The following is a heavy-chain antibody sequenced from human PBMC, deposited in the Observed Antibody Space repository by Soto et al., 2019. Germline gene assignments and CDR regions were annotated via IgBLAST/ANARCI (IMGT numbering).Heavy chain of an antibody. CDR1: GGSISSHY. D-gene: IGHD1-26*01. CDR2: IYYRGST. V-gene: IGHV4-59*11. Sequence: SETLSLTCTVSGGSISSHYWSWVRQAPGKGLEWIGHIYYRGSTSYNPSLRSRSTISVDTSNNQFSLKLNSVTTADTAVYYCARDGREASGMDVWGQGTKVTVS. CDR3: ARDGREASGMDV. J-gene: IGHJ6*02.